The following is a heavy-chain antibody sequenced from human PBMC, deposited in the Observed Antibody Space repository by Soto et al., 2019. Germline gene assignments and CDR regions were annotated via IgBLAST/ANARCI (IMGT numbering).Heavy chain of an antibody. CDR2: ISYDGSNK. J-gene: IGHJ4*02. CDR3: ARDQGDSGYDLRY. Sequence: QVQLVESGGGVVQPGRSLRLSCAASGFTFSSYAMHWVRQAPGKGLEWVAVISYDGSNKYYADSVKGRFTISRDNSKNTLYLQMNSLRAEDTAVYYCARDQGDSGYDLRYWGQGTLVTVSS. D-gene: IGHD5-12*01. V-gene: IGHV3-30-3*01. CDR1: GFTFSSYA.